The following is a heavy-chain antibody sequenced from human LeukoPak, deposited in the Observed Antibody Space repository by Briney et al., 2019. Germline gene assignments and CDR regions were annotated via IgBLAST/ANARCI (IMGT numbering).Heavy chain of an antibody. V-gene: IGHV3-23*01. CDR3: AKRMEAASYFDY. D-gene: IGHD2-8*01. J-gene: IGHJ4*02. CDR2: VSVNGANT. Sequence: GRSLRLSCAASGFTFSNCAMSWVRQAPGKGREWVSAVSVNGANTYYAASVKGRFTISRENSRNTLYLQMNSLGAEDTAVYYCAKRMEAASYFDYWGQGTVVTVSS. CDR1: GFTFSNCA.